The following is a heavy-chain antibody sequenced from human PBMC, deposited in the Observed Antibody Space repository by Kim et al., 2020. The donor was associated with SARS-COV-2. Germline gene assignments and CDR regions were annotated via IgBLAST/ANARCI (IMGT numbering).Heavy chain of an antibody. CDR2: INPSGGST. J-gene: IGHJ4*02. Sequence: ASVKVSCKASGYTFTSYYMHWVRQAPGQGLEWMGIINPSGGSTSYAQKFQGRVTMTRDTSTSTVYMELSSLRSEDTAVYYCARDRSGYSTGRWFDYWGQGTLVTVSS. V-gene: IGHV1-46*01. CDR3: ARDRSGYSTGRWFDY. CDR1: GYTFTSYY. D-gene: IGHD6-25*01.